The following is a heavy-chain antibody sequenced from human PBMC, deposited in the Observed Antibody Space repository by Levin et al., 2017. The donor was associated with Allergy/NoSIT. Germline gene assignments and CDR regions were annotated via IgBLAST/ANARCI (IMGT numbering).Heavy chain of an antibody. D-gene: IGHD6-19*01. CDR3: ARDPAGPMDY. Sequence: ASVKVSCKTSGYIFTSYRTHWVRQAPGQSLEWMGWINGGNGNTKLSPKFQGRVTIIMDTSASTAYMELSSLRSDDTAVYYCARDPAGPMDYWGQGTLVTVSS. V-gene: IGHV1-3*01. CDR2: INGGNGNT. CDR1: GYIFTSYR. J-gene: IGHJ4*02.